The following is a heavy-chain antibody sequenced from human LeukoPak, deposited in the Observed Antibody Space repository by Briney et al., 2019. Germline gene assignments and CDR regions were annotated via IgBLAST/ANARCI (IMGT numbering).Heavy chain of an antibody. D-gene: IGHD3-22*01. V-gene: IGHV4-59*08. CDR3: ARSLHLDYYDSSGYFDY. J-gene: IGHJ4*02. Sequence: SETLSLTCTVSGGSISSYYWSWIRQPPGKGLEWIGYIYYSGSTNYNPSLKSRVTISVDTSKNQFSLKLSSVTAADTAVYYCARSLHLDYYDSSGYFDYWGQGTLVTVSS. CDR2: IYYSGST. CDR1: GGSISSYY.